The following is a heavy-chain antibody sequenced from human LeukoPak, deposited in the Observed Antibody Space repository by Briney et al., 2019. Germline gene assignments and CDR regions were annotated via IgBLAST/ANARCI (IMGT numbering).Heavy chain of an antibody. Sequence: GRSLRLSCAASGFTFSSYGMHWVRQAPGKGLEXXXXXXYDGSNKYYADSVKGRFTISRDNSKNTLYLQMNSLRAEDTAVYYCAKGHGAAVAGAYYYGMDVWGKGTTVTVSS. CDR1: GFTFSSYG. D-gene: IGHD6-19*01. CDR3: AKGHGAAVAGAYYYGMDV. CDR2: XXYDGSNK. J-gene: IGHJ6*04. V-gene: IGHV3-30*18.